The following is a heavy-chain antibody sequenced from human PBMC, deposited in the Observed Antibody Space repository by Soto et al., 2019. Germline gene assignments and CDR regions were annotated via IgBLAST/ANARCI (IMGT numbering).Heavy chain of an antibody. CDR2: IYYSGST. V-gene: IGHV4-39*01. CDR1: GASISSSSYY. Sequence: QPQLQESGPGLVKPSETLSLTCTVSGASISSSSYYWGWIRQPPGKGLEWIGSIYYSGSTYNNPSLKSRVTISVDTSKTQCSLKLNSVTAADTALYYCARRGYCSGGSCYSEPFDIWGQWTMVTVSS. D-gene: IGHD2-15*01. CDR3: ARRGYCSGGSCYSEPFDI. J-gene: IGHJ3*02.